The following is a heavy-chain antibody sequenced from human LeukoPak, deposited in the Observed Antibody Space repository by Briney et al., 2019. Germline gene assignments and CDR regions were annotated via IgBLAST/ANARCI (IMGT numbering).Heavy chain of an antibody. CDR1: GFTFSDYY. J-gene: IGHJ6*02. D-gene: IGHD3-10*02. CDR2: ISGSGDST. V-gene: IGHV3-23*01. CDR3: ARDLVERAMFHDYYYYGMDV. Sequence: GGSLRLSCAASGFTFSDYYVSWIRQAPGKGLEWVSAISGSGDSTYYADSVKGRFTISRDNSKNTLFLHVNSLRAEDTAVFYCARDLVERAMFHDYYYYGMDVWGQGTTVTVSS.